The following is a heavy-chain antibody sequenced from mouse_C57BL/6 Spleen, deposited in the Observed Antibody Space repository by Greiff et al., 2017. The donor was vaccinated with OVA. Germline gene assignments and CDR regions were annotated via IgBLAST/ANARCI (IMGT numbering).Heavy chain of an antibody. CDR2: INPNNGGT. D-gene: IGHD1-1*01. CDR3: ASSFATVVSFDG. Sequence: EVQLQQSGPELVKPGASVKISCKASGYTFTDYYMNWVKQSHGKSLEWIGDINPNNGGTSYNQKFKGKATLTVDKSSSTAYMELRSLTSEDSAVYYCASSFATVVSFDGWGQGTTLTVSS. CDR1: GYTFTDYY. V-gene: IGHV1-26*01. J-gene: IGHJ2*01.